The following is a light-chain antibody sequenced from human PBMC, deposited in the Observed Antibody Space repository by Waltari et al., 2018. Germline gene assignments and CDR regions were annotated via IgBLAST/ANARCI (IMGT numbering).Light chain of an antibody. V-gene: IGLV1-51*01. Sequence: QSVLTQPTSVSAAPGQKVTTSCPHLRSNIWTALVSRYHQLPGATPKLLIYDNYKRPSGIPDRFSASKSGTSATLDITGLQIGDEADYYCATWDNSLTAVVFGGGTKLTVL. CDR2: DNY. CDR1: RSNIWTAL. J-gene: IGLJ2*01. CDR3: ATWDNSLTAVV.